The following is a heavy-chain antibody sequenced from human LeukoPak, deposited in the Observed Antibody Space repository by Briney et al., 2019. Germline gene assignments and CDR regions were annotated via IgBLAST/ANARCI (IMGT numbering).Heavy chain of an antibody. CDR3: ARDCSGSSSDYYYLGY. CDR2: IYSAGST. CDR1: GFTVSSKY. V-gene: IGHV3-66*01. Sequence: GGSLRLSCVASGFTVSSKYMSWVRQAPGKGLEWVSVIYSAGSTYYADSVKGRFTISRDNSKNTLSLQMNSLRAEDTAVYYCARDCSGSSSDYYYLGYWGQGTRVTVSS. J-gene: IGHJ4*02. D-gene: IGHD3-22*01.